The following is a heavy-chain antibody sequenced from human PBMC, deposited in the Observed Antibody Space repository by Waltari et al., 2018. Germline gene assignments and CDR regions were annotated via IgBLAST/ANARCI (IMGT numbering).Heavy chain of an antibody. CDR3: AKGHYSGSGTQDIDN. Sequence: EVQLLESGGGLVQPGGSLRLSCAASGFTFSSYAMTWVRQAPGEGLEGVLYVCGRGCNTYYADSVQGRFTISRDNSKNTLYLQMNSLRAEDTALYYCAKGHYSGSGTQDIDNWGQGTLVTVSS. D-gene: IGHD3-10*01. CDR2: VCGRGCNT. CDR1: GFTFSSYA. J-gene: IGHJ4*02. V-gene: IGHV3-23*01.